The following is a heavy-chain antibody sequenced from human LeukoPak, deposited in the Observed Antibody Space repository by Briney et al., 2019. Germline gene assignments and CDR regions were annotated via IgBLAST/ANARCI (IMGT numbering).Heavy chain of an antibody. CDR3: ARRDYYGSGSPDF. CDR2: INWNGDRT. J-gene: IGHJ4*02. V-gene: IGHV3-20*04. Sequence: GGSLRLSCAASGFTFHDYGMTWVRQSPGKGLEWXSXINWNGDRTGYAVSVKGRFTISRDNAKKSLYLQMNSLKAEDTALYYCARRDYYGSGSPDFWGQGTLVTVSS. CDR1: GFTFHDYG. D-gene: IGHD3-10*01.